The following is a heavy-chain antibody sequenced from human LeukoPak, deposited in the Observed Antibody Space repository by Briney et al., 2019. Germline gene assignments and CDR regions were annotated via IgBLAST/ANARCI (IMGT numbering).Heavy chain of an antibody. Sequence: GASVKVSCKASGYTFTSYDINWVRQATGQGLEWMGWMNPNSGNTGYAQKFQGRVTITRNTSISTAYMELSRLRSDDTAVYYCAREDCSSTSCFFDYWGQGTLVTVSS. J-gene: IGHJ4*02. CDR1: GYTFTSYD. D-gene: IGHD2-2*01. CDR2: MNPNSGNT. CDR3: AREDCSSTSCFFDY. V-gene: IGHV1-8*03.